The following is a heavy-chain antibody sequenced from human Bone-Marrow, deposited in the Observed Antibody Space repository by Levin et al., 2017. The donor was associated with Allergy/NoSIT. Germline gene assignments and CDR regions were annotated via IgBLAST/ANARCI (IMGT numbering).Heavy chain of an antibody. D-gene: IGHD2-15*01. CDR1: GHIFTNYA. CDR3: ARESYRCSGGSCFFDS. CDR2: INTMSGNP. J-gene: IGHJ4*02. Sequence: GESLKISCKASGHIFTNYAINWVRQAPGQGLEWMGWINTMSGNPTYAQGFTGRFVFYLDTSVSTAYLQISSLQAEDTAVYYCARESYRCSGGSCFFDSWGQGTLVTVSP. V-gene: IGHV7-4-1*02.